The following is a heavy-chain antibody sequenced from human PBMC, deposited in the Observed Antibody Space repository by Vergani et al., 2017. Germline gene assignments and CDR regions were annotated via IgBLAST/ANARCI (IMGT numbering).Heavy chain of an antibody. CDR1: GGTFSSYA. J-gene: IGHJ6*02. D-gene: IGHD5-12*01. CDR3: ARSLTQSGYDLYYYGMDV. CDR2: ISAYNGNT. V-gene: IGHV1-18*01. Sequence: QVQLVQSGAEVKKPGSSVKVSCKASGGTFSSYAISWVRQAPGQGLEWMGWISAYNGNTNYAQKLQGRVTMTTDTSTSTAYMELRSLRSDDTAVYYCARSLTQSGYDLYYYGMDVWGQGTTVTVSS.